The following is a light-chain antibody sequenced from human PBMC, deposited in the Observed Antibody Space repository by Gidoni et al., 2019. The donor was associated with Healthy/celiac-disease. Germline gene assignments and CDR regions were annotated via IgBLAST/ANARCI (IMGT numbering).Light chain of an antibody. CDR3: QQSYSTLPLT. V-gene: IGKV1-39*01. Sequence: DIQMTQSPSSLSASVGDRVTITCRASQSISSYLNWYQQKPGKALKLLIYAASSLQSGVPSRFSGSGSGTDFTLTISSLHPEDFATYYCQQSYSTLPLTFGGGTKVEIK. J-gene: IGKJ4*01. CDR1: QSISSY. CDR2: AAS.